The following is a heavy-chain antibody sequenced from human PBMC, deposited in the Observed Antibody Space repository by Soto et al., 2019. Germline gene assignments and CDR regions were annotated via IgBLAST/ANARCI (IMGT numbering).Heavy chain of an antibody. CDR3: ASYPGGY. D-gene: IGHD3-10*01. Sequence: QVQLQESGPGLVKPSETLSLTCTVSGDSFSSYYWNWIRQPPGKRLEWIGYIYYSGSTNYHPSLKSRVTVSVDTSRNQFSLKLSSVTAADTAVYYCASYPGGYWVQGPLVTVSS. CDR2: IYYSGST. V-gene: IGHV4-59*01. J-gene: IGHJ4*02. CDR1: GDSFSSYY.